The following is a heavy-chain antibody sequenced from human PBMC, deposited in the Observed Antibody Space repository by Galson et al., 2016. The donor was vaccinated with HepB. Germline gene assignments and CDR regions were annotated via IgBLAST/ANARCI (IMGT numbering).Heavy chain of an antibody. J-gene: IGHJ4*02. Sequence: TLSLTCTVSGGSINSGDYYWSWIRQPPGKGLEWIGYIYYSGSTYYNPSLKSRVIISVDTSKNQFSLKLSSVTAADTAVYYCARGQWLGEHFDYWGQGTLVTVSS. CDR1: GGSINSGDYY. CDR2: IYYSGST. CDR3: ARGQWLGEHFDY. V-gene: IGHV4-30-4*01. D-gene: IGHD6-19*01.